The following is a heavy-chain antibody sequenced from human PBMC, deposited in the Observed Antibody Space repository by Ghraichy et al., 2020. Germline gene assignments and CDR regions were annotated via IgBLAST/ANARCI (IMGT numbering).Heavy chain of an antibody. CDR2: LHQPPRQT. CDR1: GFSFSAYF. D-gene: IGHD4-17*01. J-gene: IGHJ4*02. Sequence: GESLNISCAASGFSFSAYFLTYFLHSPFIFLSLPAPLHQPPRQTYSPDAVKGRFTISRDNAKNSLYLQMNSLRAEDTAVYYCARDPRCPDYWGQGALVTVSS. V-gene: IGHV3-7*01. CDR3: ARDPRCPDY.